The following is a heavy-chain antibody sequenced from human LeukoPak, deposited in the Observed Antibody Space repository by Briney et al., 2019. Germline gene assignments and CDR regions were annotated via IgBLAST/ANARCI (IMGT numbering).Heavy chain of an antibody. V-gene: IGHV3-30*18. J-gene: IGHJ4*02. CDR3: AKEKSDVAVAAPFDY. D-gene: IGHD6-19*01. CDR1: GFTFSSYG. CDR2: ISYDGSNK. Sequence: GGSLRLSCAASGFTFSSYGMHWVRQAPGKGLEWVAVISYDGSNKYYADSVKGRFTISRDNSKNTLHLQMNSLRAEDTAVYYCAKEKSDVAVAAPFDYWGQGTLVTVS.